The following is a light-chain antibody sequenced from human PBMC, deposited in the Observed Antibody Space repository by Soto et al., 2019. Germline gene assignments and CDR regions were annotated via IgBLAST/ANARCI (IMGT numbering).Light chain of an antibody. CDR2: GAV. J-gene: IGKJ1*01. Sequence: DIQMTQSPSTLSTSVGDRVTINCWASQSISSWLAWYQQKPGKAPKLLILGAVILQSGVPSRFSGSGSGTDFTLTISILQPEDFATYYCQLDYNNIRTFGQVGKV. CDR1: QSISSW. CDR3: QLDYNNIRT. V-gene: IGKV1-5*01.